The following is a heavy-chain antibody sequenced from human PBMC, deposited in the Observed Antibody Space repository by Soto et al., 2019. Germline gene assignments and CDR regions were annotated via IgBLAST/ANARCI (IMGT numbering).Heavy chain of an antibody. V-gene: IGHV1-18*04. D-gene: IGHD3-3*01. J-gene: IGHJ3*01. CDR2: ISTHNGNT. CDR1: VFTSSG. CDR3: AREGILGLFDAYDL. Sequence: ASVKVSCKASVFTSSGISWVRQAPGQRLEWMGWISTHNGNTIYAQKFQVRVIMTMDTSTTTVYMELRSLRPDDTAVYLCAREGILGLFDAYDLWGQGTMVTVSS.